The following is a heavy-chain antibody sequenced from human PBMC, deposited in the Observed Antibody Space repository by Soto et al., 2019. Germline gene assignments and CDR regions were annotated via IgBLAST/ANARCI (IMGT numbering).Heavy chain of an antibody. CDR1: GFSLSTSEVA. Sequence: SGPTLVNPTQTLTLACTFSGFSLSTSEVAVGWIRQPPGKALEWLALIYWDDDKRYSPTLNNRLTVTKDTSKNQVVLSMTNMDTVDTGTYFCARLIDLYVVFDYWGQGILVTVSS. J-gene: IGHJ4*02. CDR3: ARLIDLYVVFDY. D-gene: IGHD3-16*01. CDR2: IYWDDDK. V-gene: IGHV2-5*02.